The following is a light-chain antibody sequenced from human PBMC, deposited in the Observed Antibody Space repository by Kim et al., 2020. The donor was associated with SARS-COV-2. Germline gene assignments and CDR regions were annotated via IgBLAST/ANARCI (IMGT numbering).Light chain of an antibody. CDR3: QQSYSTPYT. Sequence: SAAVGARFTITCRASQSISSYLNWYQQKPGKAPKLLIYAASSLQSGVPSRVSGSGSGTDFTLTISSLQPEDFATYYCQQSYSTPYTFGQGTKLEI. CDR1: QSISSY. CDR2: AAS. V-gene: IGKV1-39*01. J-gene: IGKJ2*01.